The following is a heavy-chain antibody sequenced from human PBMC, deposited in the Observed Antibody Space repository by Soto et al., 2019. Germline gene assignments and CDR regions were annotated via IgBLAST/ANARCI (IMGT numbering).Heavy chain of an antibody. V-gene: IGHV1-69*01. CDR1: GGTFSSYA. D-gene: IGHD5-18*01. Sequence: QVQLVQSGAEVKKPGSSVKVSCKASGGTFSSYAISWVRQAPRQGLEWMGGIIPIFGTANYAQKFQGRVTITADESTSTAYMELSSLRSEDTAVYYCARSTAMTPTGVFDYWGQGTLVTVSS. CDR2: IIPIFGTA. J-gene: IGHJ4*02. CDR3: ARSTAMTPTGVFDY.